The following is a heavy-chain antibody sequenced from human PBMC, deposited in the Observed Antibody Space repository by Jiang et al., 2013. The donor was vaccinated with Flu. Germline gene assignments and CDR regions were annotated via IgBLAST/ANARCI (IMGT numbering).Heavy chain of an antibody. J-gene: IGHJ4*02. D-gene: IGHD3-16*02. CDR2: ISSSGSTI. V-gene: IGHV3-48*03. CDR3: ARVDLGVWGSYRSIRPPDY. Sequence: QLVESGGGLVQPGGSLRLSCAASGFTFSSYEMNWVRQAPGKGLEWVSYISSSGSTIYYADSVKGRFTISRDNAKNSLYLQMNSLRAEDTAVYYCARVDLGVWGSYRSIRPPDYWGQGTLVTVSS. CDR1: GFTFSSYE.